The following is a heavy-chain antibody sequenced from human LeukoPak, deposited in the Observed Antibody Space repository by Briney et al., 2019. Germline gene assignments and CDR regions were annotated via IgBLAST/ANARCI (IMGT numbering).Heavy chain of an antibody. CDR2: INHSGST. CDR1: GGSFSGYY. J-gene: IGHJ4*02. Sequence: SETLSLTCAVYGGSFSGYYWSWIRQPPGKGLEWIGEINHSGSTNYNPSLKSRVTISVDTPKNQFSLKLSSVTAADTAVYYCARGSDTANDYWGQGTLVTVSS. CDR3: ARGSDTANDY. V-gene: IGHV4-34*01. D-gene: IGHD5-18*01.